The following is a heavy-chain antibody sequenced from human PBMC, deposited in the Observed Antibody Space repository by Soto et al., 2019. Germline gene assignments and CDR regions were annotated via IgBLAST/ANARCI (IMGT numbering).Heavy chain of an antibody. V-gene: IGHV3-11*06. CDR3: ARYIYGYVDY. CDR1: GFTFSDYY. D-gene: IGHD5-18*01. CDR2: ISSTISYT. J-gene: IGHJ4*01. Sequence: GGSLRLSCAASGFTFSDYYMSWIRQAPGKGLEWVSYISSTISYTHYADSVKGRFTISRDNAKNSLYLQMNSLRAEDTAVYYCARYIYGYVDYWGHGTLVTVSS.